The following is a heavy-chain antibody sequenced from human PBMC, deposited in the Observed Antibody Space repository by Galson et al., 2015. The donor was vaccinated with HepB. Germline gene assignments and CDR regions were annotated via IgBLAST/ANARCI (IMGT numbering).Heavy chain of an antibody. CDR1: GFTFEDYA. Sequence: SLRLSCAASGFTFEDYAIHWVRQAPGKGLEWVSGISWNSGVIGYADSVKGRFSISRDNAKNSLYLQMSNLRLEDTALYYCVKDSAQSLVLRYFDVWGRGTLVSVSS. V-gene: IGHV3-9*01. D-gene: IGHD6-13*01. J-gene: IGHJ2*01. CDR2: ISWNSGVI. CDR3: VKDSAQSLVLRYFDV.